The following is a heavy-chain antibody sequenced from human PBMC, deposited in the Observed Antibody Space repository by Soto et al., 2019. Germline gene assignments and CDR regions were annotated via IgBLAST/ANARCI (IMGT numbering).Heavy chain of an antibody. D-gene: IGHD4-17*01. J-gene: IGHJ4*02. CDR1: GYTFTSHG. CDR2: VGAYIGKA. CDR3: ARDYGGDGWDRFDS. V-gene: IGHV1-18*01. Sequence: QVQLVQSGAEVKKPGASVKVSCKASGYTFTSHGISWVRQAPGQGLEWLGWVGAYIGKAHYAQNDQGRVTMTTDSTTAYMELTSLRSDDTGVYYCARDYGGDGWDRFDSWGQGTLVTVSS.